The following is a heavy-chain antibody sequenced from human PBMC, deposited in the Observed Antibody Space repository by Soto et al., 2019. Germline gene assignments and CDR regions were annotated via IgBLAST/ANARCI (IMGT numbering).Heavy chain of an antibody. CDR3: ARDGRYSGYDSGWFDP. Sequence: GGSLRLSCAASGFTFSSYGMHWVRQAPGKGLEWVAVISYDGSNKYYADSVKGRFTISRDNSKNTLYLQMSSLRVEDMAVYYCARDGRYSGYDSGWFDPWGQGTLVTVSS. CDR2: ISYDGSNK. D-gene: IGHD5-12*01. J-gene: IGHJ5*02. CDR1: GFTFSSYG. V-gene: IGHV3-30*03.